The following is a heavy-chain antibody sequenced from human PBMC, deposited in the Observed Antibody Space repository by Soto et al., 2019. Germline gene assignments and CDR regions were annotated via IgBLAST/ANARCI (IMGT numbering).Heavy chain of an antibody. CDR2: IYYSGST. D-gene: IGHD4-17*01. CDR1: GGSISSGDYY. Sequence: QVQLQESGPGLVKPSQTLSLTCTVSGGSISSGDYYWSWIRQPPGKCLEWIGYIYYSGSTYYNPSIKNRVTISGDTSKNQFSLKLGSVTAADTALYYCARAKGLLTVTTSWFDPWGQGTLVTVSS. CDR3: ARAKGLLTVTTSWFDP. J-gene: IGHJ5*02. V-gene: IGHV4-30-4*01.